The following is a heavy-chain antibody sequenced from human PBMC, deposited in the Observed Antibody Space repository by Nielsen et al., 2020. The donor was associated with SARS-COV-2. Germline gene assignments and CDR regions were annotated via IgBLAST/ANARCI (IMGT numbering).Heavy chain of an antibody. D-gene: IGHD6-25*01. J-gene: IGHJ4*02. CDR2: ISRSGSIK. CDR3: TRDHRGNLGGF. Sequence: GESLKISCAASGFTFSSYEMNWVRQAPGKGLEWVSYISRSGSIKYYADSVKGRFTISRDNANSSLNLQMNSLRAEDTAVYYCTRDHRGNLGGFWGQGTLVTVSS. CDR1: GFTFSSYE. V-gene: IGHV3-48*03.